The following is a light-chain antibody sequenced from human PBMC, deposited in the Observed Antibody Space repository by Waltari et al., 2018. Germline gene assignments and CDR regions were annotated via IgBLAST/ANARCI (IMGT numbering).Light chain of an antibody. CDR1: PSNIGSSV. V-gene: IGLV1-44*01. CDR2: SND. CDR3: AAWDDSINGPA. J-gene: IGLJ3*02. Sequence: QAVLTQPPSASGAPGQTVAISCSGIPSNIGSSVATWYQQLPGTTPTLLIYSNDQRPSGVPGRFSGSKSATSASLAISGLQSEDEAHYYCAAWDDSINGPAFGGGTKLTVL.